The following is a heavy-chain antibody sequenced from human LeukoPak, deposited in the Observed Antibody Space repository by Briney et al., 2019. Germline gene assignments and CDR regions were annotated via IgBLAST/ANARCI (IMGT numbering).Heavy chain of an antibody. J-gene: IGHJ6*03. Sequence: GGSLRLSCAASGFTFSSYSMNWVRQAPGKGLEWVSSISSSSSYIYYADSVKGRFTISRDNAKNSLYLQMNSLRAEDTAVYYCARVSPYYYYMDVWGKGTTVTVSS. V-gene: IGHV3-21*01. CDR3: ARVSPYYYYMDV. CDR1: GFTFSSYS. CDR2: ISSSSSYI.